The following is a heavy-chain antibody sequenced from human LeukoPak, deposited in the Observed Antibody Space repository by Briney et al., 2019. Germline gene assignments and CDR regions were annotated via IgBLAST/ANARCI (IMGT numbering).Heavy chain of an antibody. CDR2: ISGSGSDK. Sequence: GGSLRLSCAASEFTFSSYAMNWVRQAPGKGLEWVSTISGSGSDKYYAASVKGRFTISRDNSKNTLYLQMNTLRAEDTAVYYCAKLREGEWLLREPLFDYWGQGTLVTVSS. D-gene: IGHD3-3*01. V-gene: IGHV3-23*01. CDR3: AKLREGEWLLREPLFDY. J-gene: IGHJ4*02. CDR1: EFTFSSYA.